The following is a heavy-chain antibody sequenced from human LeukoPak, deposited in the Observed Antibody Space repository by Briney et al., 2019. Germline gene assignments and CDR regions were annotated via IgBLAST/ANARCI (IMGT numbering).Heavy chain of an antibody. CDR2: ISSSSSYI. CDR3: ARDRGYFTMTINYFDY. J-gene: IGHJ4*02. V-gene: IGHV3-21*01. Sequence: GGSLRLSCAASGFTLSSYSMNWVRQAPGKGLEWVSSISSSSSYIYCADSVKGRFTISRDNAKNSLYLQMNSLRAEDTAVYYCARDRGYFTMTINYFDYWGQGTLVTVSS. CDR1: GFTLSSYS. D-gene: IGHD3-22*01.